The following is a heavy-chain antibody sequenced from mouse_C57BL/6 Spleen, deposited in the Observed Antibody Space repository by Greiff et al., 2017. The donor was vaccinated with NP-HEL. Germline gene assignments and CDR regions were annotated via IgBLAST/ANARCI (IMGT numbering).Heavy chain of an antibody. J-gene: IGHJ3*01. CDR1: GFTFSDYG. D-gene: IGHD1-1*01. CDR2: ISSGSSTI. V-gene: IGHV5-17*01. CDR3: ARDYYYGSSYPFAY. Sequence: EVKLEESGGGLVKPGGSLKLSCAASGFTFSDYGMHWVRQAPEKGLEWVAYISSGSSTIYYADTVKGRFTISRDNAKNTLFLQMTSLRSEDTAMYYCARDYYYGSSYPFAYWGQGTLVTVSA.